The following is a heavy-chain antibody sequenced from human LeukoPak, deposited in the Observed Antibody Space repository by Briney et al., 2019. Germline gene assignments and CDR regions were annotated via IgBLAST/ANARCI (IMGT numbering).Heavy chain of an antibody. J-gene: IGHJ5*01. D-gene: IGHD3-22*01. CDR1: TSR. CDR2: IGTYGGDT. V-gene: IGHV1-18*01. CDR3: ARDLWNFYDDSGYNRDFDS. Sequence: ASVKVSCKATSRISWVRQAPGHGLEWMGWIGTYGGDTYYAQKFQGRITVTTDTSTSTVYMELRNLRCDDTAVYYCARDLWNFYDDSGYNRDFDSWGQGTLVTVSS.